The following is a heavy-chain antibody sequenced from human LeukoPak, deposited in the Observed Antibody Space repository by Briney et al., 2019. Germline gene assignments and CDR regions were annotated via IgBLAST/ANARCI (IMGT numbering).Heavy chain of an antibody. Sequence: SETLSLTCTVSGVSISSSNSYWGWIRQPPGKGLEWIGSIYYSGNTYYNASLKSQISISIDTSKNQFSLKLSSVTAADTAVYYCARGSIAAAGFTFDYWGQGTLVTVSS. V-gene: IGHV4-39*01. D-gene: IGHD6-13*01. J-gene: IGHJ4*02. CDR2: IYYSGNT. CDR1: GVSISSSNSY. CDR3: ARGSIAAAGFTFDY.